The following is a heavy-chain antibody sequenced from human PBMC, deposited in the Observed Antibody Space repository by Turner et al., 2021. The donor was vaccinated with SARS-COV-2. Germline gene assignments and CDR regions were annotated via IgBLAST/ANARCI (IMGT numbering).Heavy chain of an antibody. CDR2: ILYDGSNK. V-gene: IGHV3-30-3*01. D-gene: IGHD1-7*01. J-gene: IGHJ3*02. CDR1: GFTFSSYA. CDR3: AREGATNWNYGPHDAFDI. Sequence: QVQLVESGGGVVQPGRSLRLSCAASGFTFSSYAMHWVRQAPGKGLEWVAVILYDGSNKYYADSVKGRFTISRDNSKNTLYLQMNSLRAEDTAVYYCAREGATNWNYGPHDAFDIWGQGTMVTVSS.